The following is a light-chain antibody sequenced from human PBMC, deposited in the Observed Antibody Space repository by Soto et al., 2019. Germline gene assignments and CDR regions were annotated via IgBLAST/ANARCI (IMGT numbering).Light chain of an antibody. Sequence: VLTQPPSASGTPGQRVTLSCSGSSSNIGSNTVNWYQQFPGTAPKLLMYNNNQRPSGVPDRFSGSKSGTSASLAISGLQSEDEADYYCAAWDGSLKGVVFGGGTKLTVL. J-gene: IGLJ2*01. CDR1: SSNIGSNT. CDR2: NNN. CDR3: AAWDGSLKGVV. V-gene: IGLV1-44*01.